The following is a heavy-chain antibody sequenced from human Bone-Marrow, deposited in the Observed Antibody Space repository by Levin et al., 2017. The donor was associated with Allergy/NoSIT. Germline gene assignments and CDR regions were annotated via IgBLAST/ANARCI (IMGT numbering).Heavy chain of an antibody. D-gene: IGHD1-26*01. CDR1: GHTLTESS. CDR3: AVRPREWGLDSYFDL. Sequence: AASVKVSCKVSGHTLTESSIHWVRQAPGKGLEWMGGFDPKEGETIYAQKFQGRVTMTADTSTDTAYMELSSLTSEDTAVFHCAVRPREWGLDSYFDLWGRGTLVTVSS. CDR2: FDPKEGET. J-gene: IGHJ2*01. V-gene: IGHV1-24*01.